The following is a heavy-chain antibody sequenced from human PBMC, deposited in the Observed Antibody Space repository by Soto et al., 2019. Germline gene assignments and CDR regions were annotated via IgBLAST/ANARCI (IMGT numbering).Heavy chain of an antibody. CDR2: IYHSGSS. CDR3: AAGGGLPRYY. CDR1: GGSISSGGYS. J-gene: IGHJ4*02. Sequence: QLQLQESGSGLVKPSKTLSLTCAVSGGSISSGGYSWSWIRQPQGKGLEWIGYIYHSGSSYYNQSLKSRVTIAVDRSKNQFSLKLSSVTAADTAVYYCAAGGGLPRYYWGQGTLGTVSS. D-gene: IGHD5-12*01. V-gene: IGHV4-30-2*01.